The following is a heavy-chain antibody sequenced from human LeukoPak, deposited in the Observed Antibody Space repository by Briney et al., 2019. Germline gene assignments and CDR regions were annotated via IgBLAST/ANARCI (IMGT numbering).Heavy chain of an antibody. D-gene: IGHD2-2*01. CDR3: ARGGVYCSSVSCSVDY. V-gene: IGHV3-49*04. CDR2: IRSKAYGGAT. J-gene: IGHJ4*02. Sequence: GGSLRLSCPASGFTFSTYAMHWVRQAPGKGLEWVGFIRSKAYGGATENAASVKGRFTISRDGSKSIAYLQMNSLKTEDTAVYYCARGGVYCSSVSCSVDYWGQGILVTVSS. CDR1: GFTFSTYA.